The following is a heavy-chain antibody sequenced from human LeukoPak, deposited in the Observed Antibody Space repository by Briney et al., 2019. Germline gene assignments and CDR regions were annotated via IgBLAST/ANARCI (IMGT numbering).Heavy chain of an antibody. V-gene: IGHV4-61*02. J-gene: IGHJ3*02. D-gene: IGHD2-21*02. CDR1: GGSITSGRYY. CDR3: ARNTARAFDI. CDR2: IYTSGST. Sequence: SETLSLTCTVSGGSITSGRYYWSWIRQPAGKGLEWIGRIYTSGSTNYNPSLKSRVTMSVDTSKNQFSLKLSSVTAADTAVYYCARNTARAFDIWSQGTMVTVSS.